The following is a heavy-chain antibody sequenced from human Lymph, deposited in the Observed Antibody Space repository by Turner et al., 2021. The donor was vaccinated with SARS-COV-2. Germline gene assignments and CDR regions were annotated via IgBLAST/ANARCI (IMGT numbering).Heavy chain of an antibody. CDR1: GFTFSYYW. V-gene: IGHV3-7*01. CDR2: IKQDGSEK. D-gene: IGHD6-13*01. J-gene: IGHJ6*02. Sequence: EVQLVESGGGLVQPGGSLRLSCAASGFTFSYYWMSWVRQAPGKGLEWVANIKQDGSEKYYVDSVKGRFTISRDNAKNSLFLQMNSLRAEDTAVYYCARDLGTYGMDVWGQGTTVTVSS. CDR3: ARDLGTYGMDV.